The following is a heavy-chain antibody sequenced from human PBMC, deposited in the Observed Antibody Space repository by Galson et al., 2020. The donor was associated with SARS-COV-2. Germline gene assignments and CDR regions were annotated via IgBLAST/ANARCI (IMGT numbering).Heavy chain of an antibody. CDR1: GFSLSTSGMC. Sequence: SGPTQVKPTHTLTLTCTYSGFSLSTSGMCVSWIRQPPAKALEWLARIDWDDDKYYSTSLKTRLTISKDTSKNQVVLTMTNMDPVDTATYYCARISIAAAGTAEDYWGQGTLVTVSS. CDR3: ARISIAAAGTAEDY. J-gene: IGHJ4*02. V-gene: IGHV2-70*11. D-gene: IGHD6-13*01. CDR2: IDWDDDK.